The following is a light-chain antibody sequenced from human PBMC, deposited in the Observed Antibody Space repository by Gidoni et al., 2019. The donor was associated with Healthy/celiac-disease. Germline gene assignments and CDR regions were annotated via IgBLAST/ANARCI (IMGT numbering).Light chain of an antibody. CDR2: DAS. Sequence: EIVLTQSPATLSLSPGERATLSCRASQSVSSYLAWYQQKPGQAPRLLIYDASNRATGIPARFSGSGSGTDFTLTISSLEPEDFAVYYCQQRSNWPGFTFGGXTKVEIK. CDR3: QQRSNWPGFT. V-gene: IGKV3-11*01. J-gene: IGKJ4*01. CDR1: QSVSSY.